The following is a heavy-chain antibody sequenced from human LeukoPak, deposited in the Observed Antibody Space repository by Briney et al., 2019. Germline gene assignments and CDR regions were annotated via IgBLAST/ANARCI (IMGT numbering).Heavy chain of an antibody. J-gene: IGHJ4*02. V-gene: IGHV3-33*01. CDR3: AAGVFWSGYYIDY. Sequence: GGSLRLSCAASGFTFSSYGMHWVRQAPGKGLEWVAVIWYDGSNKYYADSVKGRFTISRDNSKNTLYLQMSSLRAEDTAVYYCAAGVFWSGYYIDYWGQGTLVTVSS. D-gene: IGHD3-3*01. CDR2: IWYDGSNK. CDR1: GFTFSSYG.